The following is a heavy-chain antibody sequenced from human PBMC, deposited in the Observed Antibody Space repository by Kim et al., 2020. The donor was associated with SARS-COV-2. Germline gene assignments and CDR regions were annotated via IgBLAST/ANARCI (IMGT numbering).Heavy chain of an antibody. CDR1: GYTFTSYA. J-gene: IGHJ5*02. Sequence: ASVKVSCKASGYTFTSYAMHWVRQAPGQRLEWMGWINAGNGNTKYSQKFQGRVTITRDTSASTAYMELSSLRSEDTAVYYCARDLRKSCSGGSCYSRAGWFDPWGQGTLVTVSS. V-gene: IGHV1-3*01. CDR3: ARDLRKSCSGGSCYSRAGWFDP. D-gene: IGHD2-15*01. CDR2: INAGNGNT.